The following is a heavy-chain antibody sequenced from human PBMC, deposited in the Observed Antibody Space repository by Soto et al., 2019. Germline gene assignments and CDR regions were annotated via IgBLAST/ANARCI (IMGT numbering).Heavy chain of an antibody. D-gene: IGHD3-3*01. CDR3: ARVPYDFWIGYLFGYYFDY. CDR2: INHSGST. J-gene: IGHJ4*02. V-gene: IGHV4-34*01. Sequence: SDTLSLTCAVYGGSFGVYYWSWIRQPPGKGLEWIGEINHSGSTNYNPSLKSRVTISVDTSKNQFSLKLSSVTAADTAVYYCARVPYDFWIGYLFGYYFDYWGQGTLVTVSS. CDR1: GGSFGVYY.